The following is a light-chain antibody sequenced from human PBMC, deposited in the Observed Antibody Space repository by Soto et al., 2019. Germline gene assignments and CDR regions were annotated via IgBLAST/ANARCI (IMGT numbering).Light chain of an antibody. Sequence: QSVLTQPPSVSGAPGRRVTISCTGSSSNIGAGYDVHWYQQLPWTAPKLLIYDNSNRPSGVPDRFSGSKSGTSASLAITGLQAEDEADYSCQSYDSSLSEVVFGGGTKVTVL. J-gene: IGLJ2*01. CDR1: SSNIGAGYD. V-gene: IGLV1-40*01. CDR3: QSYDSSLSEVV. CDR2: DNS.